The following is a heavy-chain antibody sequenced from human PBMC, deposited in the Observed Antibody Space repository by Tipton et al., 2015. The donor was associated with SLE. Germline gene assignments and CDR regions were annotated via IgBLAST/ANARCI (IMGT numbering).Heavy chain of an antibody. D-gene: IGHD3-22*01. CDR1: GGSISSSSYY. Sequence: LRLSCTVSGGSISSSSYYWGWIRQPPGKGLEWIGEINHSGSTNYNPSLKSRVTISVDTSKNQFSLKLSSVTAADTAVYYCARANYYDSSGYPFGYWGQGTLVTVSS. CDR2: INHSGST. CDR3: ARANYYDSSGYPFGY. V-gene: IGHV4-39*07. J-gene: IGHJ4*02.